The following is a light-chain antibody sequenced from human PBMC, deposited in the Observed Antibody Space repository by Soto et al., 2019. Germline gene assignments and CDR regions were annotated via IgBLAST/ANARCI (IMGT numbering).Light chain of an antibody. Sequence: EILMTQSPATLSVSPGDRATLSCRASQSVSNNLAWYQQRPGQAPRLLIYGASTRATGIPARFSGSGSGTDFTLTISRLEPEDFAVYYCQQYGSSPTFGQGTKVE. J-gene: IGKJ1*01. CDR1: QSVSNN. CDR3: QQYGSSPT. CDR2: GAS. V-gene: IGKV3-15*01.